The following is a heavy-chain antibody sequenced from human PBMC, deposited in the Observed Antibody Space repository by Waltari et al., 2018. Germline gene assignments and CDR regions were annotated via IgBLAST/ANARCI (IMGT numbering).Heavy chain of an antibody. J-gene: IGHJ4*02. CDR1: GFTFSSYS. V-gene: IGHV3-48*04. D-gene: IGHD4-17*01. Sequence: EVQLVESGGGLVQPGGSLRLSCAASGFTFSSYSMNWVRQAPGKGLEWVSYISSSSSTIYYADSVKGRFTISRDNAKNSLYLQMNSLRAEDTAVYYCARGTVTTCDYWGQGTLVTVSS. CDR2: ISSSSSTI. CDR3: ARGTVTTCDY.